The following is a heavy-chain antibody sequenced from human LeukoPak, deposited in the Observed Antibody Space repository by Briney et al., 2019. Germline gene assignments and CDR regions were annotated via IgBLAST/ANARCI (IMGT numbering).Heavy chain of an antibody. D-gene: IGHD5-24*01. V-gene: IGHV4-30-2*01. CDR1: GGSISSGGYY. CDR2: IYHSGST. Sequence: SETLSLTCTVSGGSISSGGYYWSWIRQPPGKGLEWIGYIYHSGSTYYNPSLKSRVTISVDRSKNQFSLKLSSVTAADTAVYYCARGNTASMATNYYFDYWGQGTLVTVSS. CDR3: ARGNTASMATNYYFDY. J-gene: IGHJ4*02.